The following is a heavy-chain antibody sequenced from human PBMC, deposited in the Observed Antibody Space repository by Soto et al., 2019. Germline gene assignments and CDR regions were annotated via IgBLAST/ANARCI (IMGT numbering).Heavy chain of an antibody. CDR3: AKDWDIVVVTAIRYGMDV. J-gene: IGHJ6*02. CDR2: ISYDGSNK. D-gene: IGHD2-21*02. CDR1: GFTFSSYG. Sequence: QVQLVESGGGVVQPGRSLRLSCAASGFTFSSYGMHWVRQAPGKGLEWVAVISYDGSNKYYADYVKGRFTISRDNSKNTLYLQMSSLRAEDTAVYYCAKDWDIVVVTAIRYGMDVWGQGTTITVSS. V-gene: IGHV3-30*18.